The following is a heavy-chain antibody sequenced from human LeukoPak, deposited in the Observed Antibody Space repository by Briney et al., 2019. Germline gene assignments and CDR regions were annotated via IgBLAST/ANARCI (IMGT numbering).Heavy chain of an antibody. CDR2: TYYSGST. V-gene: IGHV4-61*01. J-gene: IGHJ4*02. CDR1: GGSVSSDSYY. CDR3: ARGGYGEYYYDSSGYYLFDY. D-gene: IGHD3-22*01. Sequence: KPSETLTLTCTVSGGSVSSDSYYWSWLRQPPGKGLEWIGYTYYSGSTNYNPSLKSRVTISVDTSKNQFSLKLSSVTAADTAVYYCARGGYGEYYYDSSGYYLFDYWGQGTLVTVSS.